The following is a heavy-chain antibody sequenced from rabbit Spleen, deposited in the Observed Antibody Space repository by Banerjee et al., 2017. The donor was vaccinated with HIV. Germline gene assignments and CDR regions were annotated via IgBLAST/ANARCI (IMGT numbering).Heavy chain of an antibody. J-gene: IGHJ4*01. CDR1: GLTISSSYM. D-gene: IGHD2-1*01. Sequence: QEQLVESGGGLVQPGGSLKLSCKASGLTISSSYMSWVRQAPGKGLEWIACIYAGSSGTTYYASWAKGRFTISKTSSTTMTLQMTSLTAADTATYFCARGFYTYDDYVNFYGAYFNLWGPGTLVTVS. CDR2: IYAGSSGTT. CDR3: ARGFYTYDDYVNFYGAYFNL. V-gene: IGHV1S45*01.